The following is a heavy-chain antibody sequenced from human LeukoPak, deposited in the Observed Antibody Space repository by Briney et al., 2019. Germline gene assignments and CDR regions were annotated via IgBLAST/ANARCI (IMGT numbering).Heavy chain of an antibody. D-gene: IGHD2-8*01. CDR2: ISYDGSNK. Sequence: PGGSLRLSCAASGFTFSSYAMHWVRQAPGKGLEWVAVISYDGSNKYYADSVKGRFTISRDNSKNTLYLQMNSLRAEDTAVYYCAKLSAKDYYSYMDVWGKGTTVTVSS. J-gene: IGHJ6*03. CDR1: GFTFSSYA. V-gene: IGHV3-30*04. CDR3: AKLSAKDYYSYMDV.